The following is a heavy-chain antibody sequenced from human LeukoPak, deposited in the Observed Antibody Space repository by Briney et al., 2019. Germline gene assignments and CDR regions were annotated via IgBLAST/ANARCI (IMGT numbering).Heavy chain of an antibody. CDR3: ARANRLDTAMGFDY. V-gene: IGHV4-30-4*01. Sequence: SSETLSLTCTVSGGSISSGDYYWDWVRQPPGKGPEWIGYIYYTGSAYYNPSLKGRVTMSVDTSKNQFSLKLTSVTAADTAVYYCARANRLDTAMGFDYWGQGTLVTVSS. CDR2: IYYTGSA. J-gene: IGHJ4*02. D-gene: IGHD5-18*01. CDR1: GGSISSGDYY.